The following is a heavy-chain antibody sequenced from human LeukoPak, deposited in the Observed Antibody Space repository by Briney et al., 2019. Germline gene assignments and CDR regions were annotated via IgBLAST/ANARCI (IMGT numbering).Heavy chain of an antibody. Sequence: GGSLRLSCAASGFTFSTYGMHWVRQAPGKGLDWVAFIRYDGSKGDYPDSVKDRFTVSRDNSKNTLYLQMNSLIVEDTAVYYCAKVGYGWYEVDYWGQGTLVTVS. V-gene: IGHV3-30*02. CDR3: AKVGYGWYEVDY. D-gene: IGHD6-19*01. J-gene: IGHJ4*02. CDR1: GFTFSTYG. CDR2: IRYDGSKG.